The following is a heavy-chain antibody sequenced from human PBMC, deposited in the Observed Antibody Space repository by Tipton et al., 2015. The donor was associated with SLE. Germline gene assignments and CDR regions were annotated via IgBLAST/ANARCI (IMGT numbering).Heavy chain of an antibody. CDR3: VVCSPSSCSYFDY. CDR2: IYTGRNT. D-gene: IGHD2-2*01. CDR1: GGSISRYY. Sequence: TLSLTCTVSGGSISRYYWGWIRQPAGKGLEWIGRIYTGRNTKYNPSLESRVTLSVDASKDQFSLRLTSVTAADTAVYYCVVCSPSSCSYFDYWGQGRLVTVSS. V-gene: IGHV4-4*07. J-gene: IGHJ4*02.